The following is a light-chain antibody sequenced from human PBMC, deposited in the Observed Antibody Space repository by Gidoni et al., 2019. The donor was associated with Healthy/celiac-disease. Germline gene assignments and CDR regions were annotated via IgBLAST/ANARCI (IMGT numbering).Light chain of an antibody. J-gene: IGLJ2*01. CDR1: SGHSRYT. Sequence: QLVATQPPSASASLGASVTLTCTLTSGHSRYTIAWHQQRPGQGPRFTMKLNGDGSHNKGDGVPDRFSGFSSGAERYLTISNLQSEDEADYYCQTWGTGIKVFGGGTKLTVL. CDR3: QTWGTGIKV. V-gene: IGLV4-69*02. CDR2: LNGDGSH.